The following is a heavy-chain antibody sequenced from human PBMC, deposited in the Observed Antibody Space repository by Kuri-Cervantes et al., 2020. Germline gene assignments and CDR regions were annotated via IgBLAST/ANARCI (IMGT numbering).Heavy chain of an antibody. J-gene: IGHJ4*02. CDR3: ARLSSGTDGGY. CDR2: IYPGDSDT. Sequence: KVSCKGSGYSFTRYWIGWVRQMPGKGLEWMGIIYPGDSDTRYSPSFQGQVTISADKSISTVYLQWTSLKASDTAMYYCARLSSGTDGGYWGQGTLVTVSS. V-gene: IGHV5-51*01. CDR1: GYSFTRYW. D-gene: IGHD6-19*01.